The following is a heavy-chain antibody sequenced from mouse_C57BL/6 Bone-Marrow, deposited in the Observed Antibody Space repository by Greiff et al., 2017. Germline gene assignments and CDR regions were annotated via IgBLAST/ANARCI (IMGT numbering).Heavy chain of an antibody. J-gene: IGHJ4*01. V-gene: IGHV5-15*01. CDR3: ARHEDYYGSRYYAMDY. Sequence: EVKVVESGGGLVQPGGSLKLSCAASGFTFSDYGMAWVRQAPRKGPEWVAFISNLAYSIYYADTVTGRFTISSENAKNTLYLEMSSLRSEDTAMYYCARHEDYYGSRYYAMDYWGQGTSVTVSS. CDR2: ISNLAYSI. D-gene: IGHD1-1*01. CDR1: GFTFSDYG.